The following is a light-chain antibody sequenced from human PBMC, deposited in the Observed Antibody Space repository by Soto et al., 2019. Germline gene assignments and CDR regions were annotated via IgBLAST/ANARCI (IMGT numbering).Light chain of an antibody. CDR1: QSLSSSS. J-gene: IGKJ1*01. CDR2: GAS. V-gene: IGKV3-20*01. Sequence: EIVLTQSPGTLSLSPGERATLSCRASQSLSSSSLAWYQQKPGQAPRLLIYGASSRVTGIPDRFSGSGSGTDFTLTISRLEPEDFAVYYCQQYGSSPTFGQGTKVDIK. CDR3: QQYGSSPT.